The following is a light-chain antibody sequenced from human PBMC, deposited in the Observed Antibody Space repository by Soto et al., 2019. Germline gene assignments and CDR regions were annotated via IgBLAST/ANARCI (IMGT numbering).Light chain of an antibody. CDR3: QQYGSSGT. J-gene: IGKJ1*01. CDR1: RSISSSY. Sequence: EIVLTQSPGTLSLSPGDRATLSCRTSRSISSSYLAWYQQKPGQAPSLLIYGASNRATGIPDRFSGSGSGTDFTLTISRLEPEDFAVYYCQQYGSSGTFGQGTKVDIK. V-gene: IGKV3-20*01. CDR2: GAS.